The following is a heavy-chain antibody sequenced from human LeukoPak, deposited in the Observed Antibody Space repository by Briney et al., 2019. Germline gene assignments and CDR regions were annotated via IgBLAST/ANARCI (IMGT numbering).Heavy chain of an antibody. CDR1: GFTFSSYA. Sequence: AGGSLRLSCAASGFTFSSYAMHWVRQAPGKGLEWVAVISYDGSNKYYADSVKGRFTISRDNAKNSLYLQMNSLRAEDTAVYYCARRDYDFWSAPFDYWGQGTLVTVSS. CDR2: ISYDGSNK. CDR3: ARRDYDFWSAPFDY. D-gene: IGHD3-3*01. J-gene: IGHJ4*02. V-gene: IGHV3-30-3*01.